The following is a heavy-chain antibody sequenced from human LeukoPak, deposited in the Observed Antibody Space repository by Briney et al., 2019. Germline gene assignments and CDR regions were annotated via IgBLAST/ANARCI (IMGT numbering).Heavy chain of an antibody. D-gene: IGHD6-19*01. V-gene: IGHV3-21*01. CDR3: AKEPDSSGWSEGVDY. J-gene: IGHJ4*02. CDR2: ISGSSDYM. CDR1: GFTFSTST. Sequence: GGSLRLSCAASGFTFSTSTMNWVRQAPGKGLEWVSSISGSSDYMYYADSVKGRFTISRDNAKNSLYLQMNSLRAEDTAVYYCAKEPDSSGWSEGVDYWGQGTLVTVSS.